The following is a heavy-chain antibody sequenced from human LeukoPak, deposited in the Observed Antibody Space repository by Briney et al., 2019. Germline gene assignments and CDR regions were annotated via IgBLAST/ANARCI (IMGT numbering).Heavy chain of an antibody. Sequence: SQTLSLTCTVSGASIWGSITSGTYYWNWIRQPAGKGLERIGRMYNSGTTINYNPSLKSRVTISVDTSKTQFSLNVTSVTAADTAVYYCARSTNRVDSWGQGTLVTVSS. CDR3: ARSTNRVDS. CDR1: GASIWGSITSGTYY. D-gene: IGHD1-14*01. CDR2: MYNSGTT. J-gene: IGHJ4*02. V-gene: IGHV4-61*02.